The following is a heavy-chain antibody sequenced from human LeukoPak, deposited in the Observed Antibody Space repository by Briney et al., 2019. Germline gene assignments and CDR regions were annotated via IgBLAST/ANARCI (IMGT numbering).Heavy chain of an antibody. CDR1: GGSFSGYY. CDR2: INHSGST. J-gene: IGHJ5*02. D-gene: IGHD3-9*01. CDR3: ARRRYFDSWFDP. Sequence: SETLSLTCAVYGGSFSGYYWSWIRQPPGKGLDWIGEINHSGSTNYNPSLKSRVTISVDTSKNQLSLKLSSVTAADTAVYYCARRRYFDSWFDPWGQGTLVTVSS. V-gene: IGHV4-34*01.